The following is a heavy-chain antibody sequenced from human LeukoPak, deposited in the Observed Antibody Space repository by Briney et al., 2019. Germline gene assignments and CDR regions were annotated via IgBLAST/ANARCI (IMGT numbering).Heavy chain of an antibody. CDR2: IIPIFGTA. Sequence: SVKLSCKASEGTFSSYAISWVRQAPGQGLEWMGGIIPIFGTANYAQKFQGRVTITADKTTSTAYMELSSLRSEDTAVYYCARGNTTRGGDYGMDVWGKGTTVTVSS. D-gene: IGHD3-16*01. J-gene: IGHJ6*04. V-gene: IGHV1-69*06. CDR3: ARGNTTRGGDYGMDV. CDR1: EGTFSSYA.